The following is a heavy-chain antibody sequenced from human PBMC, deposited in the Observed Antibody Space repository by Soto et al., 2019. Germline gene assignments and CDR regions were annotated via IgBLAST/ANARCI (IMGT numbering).Heavy chain of an antibody. CDR1: GFTFSSYA. CDR3: AKHSYGQIDY. Sequence: GGSLRLSCAASGFTFSSYAMIWVRQAPGKGLEWVSTINSNGIDTYYADSVKGRFTISRDNSKNTVYLQLNSLRVEDTAVYYCAKHSYGQIDYWGQGTLVTVSS. J-gene: IGHJ4*02. D-gene: IGHD5-18*01. V-gene: IGHV3-23*01. CDR2: INSNGIDT.